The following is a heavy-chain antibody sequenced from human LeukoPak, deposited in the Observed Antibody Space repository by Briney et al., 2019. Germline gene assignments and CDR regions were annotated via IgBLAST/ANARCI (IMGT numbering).Heavy chain of an antibody. CDR3: ARANLYGDYQTFDY. D-gene: IGHD4-17*01. CDR1: DGSISSYY. CDR2: IYTSGST. Sequence: SETLSLTCTVSDGSISSYYWSWIRQPAGKGLEWIGRIYTSGSTNYNPSLKSRVTMSVDTSKSQFSLKLSSVTAADTAVYYCARANLYGDYQTFDYWGQGTLVTVSS. J-gene: IGHJ4*02. V-gene: IGHV4-4*07.